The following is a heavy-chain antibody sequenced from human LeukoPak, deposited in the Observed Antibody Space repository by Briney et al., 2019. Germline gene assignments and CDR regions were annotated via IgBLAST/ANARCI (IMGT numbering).Heavy chain of an antibody. CDR1: GFTFSSYG. CDR3: TRGYYYYMDV. J-gene: IGHJ6*03. V-gene: IGHV3-30*02. CDR2: NRDAVNSK. Sequence: GGSLRLSCAASGFTFSSYGMHWVRQSPGKGLEWVALNRDAVNSKDYADSVKGRFTISRDNSKNTVYLQMNNLGGEDTAVYYCTRGYYYYMDVWGKGTTVTISS.